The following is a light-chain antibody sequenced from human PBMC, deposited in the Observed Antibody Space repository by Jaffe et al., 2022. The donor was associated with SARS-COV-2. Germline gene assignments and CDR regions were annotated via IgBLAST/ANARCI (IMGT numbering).Light chain of an antibody. CDR2: SAS. V-gene: IGKV1-27*01. CDR1: QGISDS. J-gene: IGKJ2*01. Sequence: DFLMTQSPSSLSASVGDRVTITCRASQGISDSLAWYQQKPGKVPKLLIFSASTLQSGVPSRFSGSGSGTDFTLTISSLQPEDVATYYCQKYNSAPPYTYTFGQGTKLEIK. CDR3: QKYNSAPPYTYT.